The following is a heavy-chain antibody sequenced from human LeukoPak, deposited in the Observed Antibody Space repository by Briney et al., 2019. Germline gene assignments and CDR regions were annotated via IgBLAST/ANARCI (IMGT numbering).Heavy chain of an antibody. D-gene: IGHD6-6*01. CDR3: ARNRLRYSSSSPFDY. J-gene: IGHJ4*02. V-gene: IGHV4-59*01. CDR1: GGSFSGYY. Sequence: SETLSLTCAVYGGSFSGYYWSWIRQPPGKGLEWIGYIYYSGSTNYNPSLKSRVTISVDTSKNQFSLKLSSVTAADTAVYYCARNRLRYSSSSPFDYWGQGTLVTVSS. CDR2: IYYSGST.